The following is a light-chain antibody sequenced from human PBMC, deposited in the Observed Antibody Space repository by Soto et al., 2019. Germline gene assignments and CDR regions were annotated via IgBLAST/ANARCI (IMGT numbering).Light chain of an antibody. CDR3: QAWDGTNVV. Sequence: SYELTQPPSVSVSPGQTATITCSGNKLGEKYACWYQQRPGQSPMLLMYLDRKRPSGIPERFSGSNSGNTATLTISGTQGIDEADYYWQAWDGTNVVFGGGTKHTLL. J-gene: IGLJ2*01. CDR2: LDR. V-gene: IGLV3-1*01. CDR1: KLGEKY.